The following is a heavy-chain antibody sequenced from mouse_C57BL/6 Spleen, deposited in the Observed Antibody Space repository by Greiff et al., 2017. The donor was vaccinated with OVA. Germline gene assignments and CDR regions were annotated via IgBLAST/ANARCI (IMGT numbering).Heavy chain of an antibody. D-gene: IGHD2-3*01. CDR2: IYPGHGDT. CDR1: GYAFSSSW. V-gene: IGHV1-82*01. Sequence: VQLQQSGPELVKPGASVKISCKASGYAFSSSWMNWVKQRPGKGLEWIGRIYPGHGDTNYNGKFKGKATLTADKSSSTAYMQLSSLTSEDSAVYFCARWGDGFPYYFDYWGQGTTLTVSS. J-gene: IGHJ2*01. CDR3: ARWGDGFPYYFDY.